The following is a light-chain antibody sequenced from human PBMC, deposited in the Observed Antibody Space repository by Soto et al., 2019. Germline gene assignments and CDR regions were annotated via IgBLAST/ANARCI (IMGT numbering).Light chain of an antibody. CDR2: EVS. J-gene: IGLJ1*01. CDR3: TLYTSRSTYV. CDR1: NSDVGSYNR. Sequence: QSALTQPPSMSGSPGQSVTISCTGSNSDVGSYNRLSWYQQPPGTAPKLMIYEVSNRPSGVPDRFSGSKSGNTASLTISGLQAEDEADYYCTLYTSRSTYVFGTGTKVTVL. V-gene: IGLV2-18*01.